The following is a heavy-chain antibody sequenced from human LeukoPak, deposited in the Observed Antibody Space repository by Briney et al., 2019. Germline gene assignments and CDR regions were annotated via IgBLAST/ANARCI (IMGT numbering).Heavy chain of an antibody. Sequence: ASVKVSCKASGYTFTSYYMHWVRQATGQGLEWMGWMNPNSGNTGYAQKFQGRVTMTRNTSISTAYMELSSLRSEDTAVYYCARARSSRGANNWFDPWGQGTLVTVSS. CDR2: MNPNSGNT. D-gene: IGHD1-26*01. CDR1: GYTFTSYY. J-gene: IGHJ5*02. CDR3: ARARSSRGANNWFDP. V-gene: IGHV1-8*02.